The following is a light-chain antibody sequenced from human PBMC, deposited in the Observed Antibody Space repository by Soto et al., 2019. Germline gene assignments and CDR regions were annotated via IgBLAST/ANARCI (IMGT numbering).Light chain of an antibody. CDR1: QSIRTW. V-gene: IGKV1-5*01. J-gene: IGKJ1*01. CDR3: QQYSSFSS. CDR2: DGS. Sequence: DIKMNQSPSTLSGSVGDRVTITCRASQSIRTWLAWYQQKPGKAPKFLIFDGSSLQSGVPSRFSGSGSGTEFTLTISSLQPDDFATYYCQQYSSFSSFGQGTKVDIK.